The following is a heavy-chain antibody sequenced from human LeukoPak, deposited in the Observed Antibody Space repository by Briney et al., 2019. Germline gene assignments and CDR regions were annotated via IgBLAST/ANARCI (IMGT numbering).Heavy chain of an antibody. CDR1: GGSISSYY. D-gene: IGHD3-10*01. CDR2: IYYSGTT. J-gene: IGHJ5*02. Sequence: SETLSLTCTVSGGSISSYYWSWIRQPPGKGLEWIGYIYYSGTTNYNPSLKSRVTISVDTSKNQFSLKLSSVTAADTAVYYCARQPHRGSLNWFDPWGQGTLVTVSS. V-gene: IGHV4-59*01. CDR3: ARQPHRGSLNWFDP.